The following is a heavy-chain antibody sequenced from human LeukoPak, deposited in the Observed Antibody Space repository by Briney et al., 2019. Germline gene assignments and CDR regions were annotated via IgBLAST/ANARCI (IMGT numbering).Heavy chain of an antibody. D-gene: IGHD3-10*01. CDR1: GGSISSYY. CDR2: IYYSGST. V-gene: IGHV4-59*05. CDR3: ALLWFGESNWFDP. J-gene: IGHJ5*02. Sequence: SETLSLTCTVSGGSISSYYWSWIRQPAGKGLEWIGSIYYSGSTYYNPSLKSRVTISVDTSKSQFSLKLRSVTAADTAVYYCALLWFGESNWFDPWGQGTLVTVSS.